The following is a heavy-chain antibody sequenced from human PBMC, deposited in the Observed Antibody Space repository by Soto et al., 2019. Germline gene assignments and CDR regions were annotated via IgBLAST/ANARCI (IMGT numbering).Heavy chain of an antibody. CDR1: GFSLSSIGVG. Sequence: QITLKESGPTLVKPTQTLTLTCTFSGFSLSSIGVGVGWIRQPPGKALEWLGIHYWDDDKHYSPSLKSRIYKNKDTPKDQVLLTLTNMDHVDTATYYCAHTIVVVPTAHDAFDVWGQGTMVNVSS. CDR3: AHTIVVVPTAHDAFDV. J-gene: IGHJ3*01. D-gene: IGHD2-2*01. CDR2: HYWDDDK. V-gene: IGHV2-5*02.